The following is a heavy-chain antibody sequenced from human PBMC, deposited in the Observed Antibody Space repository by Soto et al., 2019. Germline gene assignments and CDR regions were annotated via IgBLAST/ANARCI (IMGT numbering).Heavy chain of an antibody. CDR2: IYYSGST. D-gene: IGHD4-17*01. J-gene: IGHJ4*02. Sequence: SETLSLTCTVSGGSISSSSYYWGWIRQPPGKGLEWIGSIYYSGSTYYNPSLKSRVTISVDTSKNQFSLKLSSVTAADTAVYYCARHPYGDYDPYYFDYWGQGTLVTVSS. V-gene: IGHV4-39*01. CDR3: ARHPYGDYDPYYFDY. CDR1: GGSISSSSYY.